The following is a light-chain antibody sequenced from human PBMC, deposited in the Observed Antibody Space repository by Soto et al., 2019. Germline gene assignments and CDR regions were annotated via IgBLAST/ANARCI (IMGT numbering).Light chain of an antibody. Sequence: EIVLTQSPGTLSLSPGERATLSCRASQSVSSSYLAWYQQKPGQAPRLLIYGASSSATGIPDRFSGSGSGTDFTLTISRLEPEDVAVYYCQQYGSSPDTFGQGTKLEIK. CDR1: QSVSSSY. CDR3: QQYGSSPDT. V-gene: IGKV3-20*01. J-gene: IGKJ2*01. CDR2: GAS.